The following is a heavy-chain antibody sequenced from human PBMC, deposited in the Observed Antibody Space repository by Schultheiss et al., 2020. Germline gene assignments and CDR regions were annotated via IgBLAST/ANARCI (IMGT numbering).Heavy chain of an antibody. CDR3: ARWPAPNYYYYGMDV. CDR1: GYTFTSYG. CDR2: ISAYNGNT. Sequence: AYVTVSGKASGYTFTSYGISWVRQAPGQGLEWMGWISAYNGNTNYAQKLQGRVTMTTDTSTSTAYMELRSLRSDDTAVYYCARWPAPNYYYYGMDVWGQGTTVTVSS. V-gene: IGHV1-18*01. J-gene: IGHJ6*02.